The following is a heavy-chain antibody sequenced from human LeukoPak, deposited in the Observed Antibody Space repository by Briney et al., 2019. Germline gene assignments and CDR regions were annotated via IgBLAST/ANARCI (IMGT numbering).Heavy chain of an antibody. CDR1: GYSISSGYY. D-gene: IGHD3-16*02. Sequence: SETLSLTCAVSGYSISSGYYWGWIRQPPGQGLEWIGSIYHSGSTYYNPSLKSRVTISVDTSKNQFSLKLSSVTAADTAVYYCARYRYDYVWGSYRLSFDPWGQGTLVTVSS. CDR2: IYHSGST. V-gene: IGHV4-38-2*01. CDR3: ARYRYDYVWGSYRLSFDP. J-gene: IGHJ5*02.